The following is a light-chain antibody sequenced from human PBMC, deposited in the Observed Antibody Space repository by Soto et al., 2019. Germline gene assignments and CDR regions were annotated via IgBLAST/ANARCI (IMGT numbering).Light chain of an antibody. CDR3: HQYKNWPALT. V-gene: IGKV3-15*01. CDR1: QRLSSN. CDR2: GVS. J-gene: IGKJ5*01. Sequence: MTQSPSSLSASVGERATLSCRATQRLSSNLAWYQQKPGQAPTLLIYGVSTRATGVPARFSGSGSGTEFTPTISSLQSQDSAVSYCHQYKNWPALTFGRGTRLEI.